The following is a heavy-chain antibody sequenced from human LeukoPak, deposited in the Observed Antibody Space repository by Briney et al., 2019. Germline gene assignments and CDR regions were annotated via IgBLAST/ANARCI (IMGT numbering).Heavy chain of an antibody. V-gene: IGHV1-18*01. Sequence: ASVKVSCKASGYTFTSYGISWVRQAPGQGLEWMGWISAYNGNTNYAQKLQGRVTMTTDTSTSTAYMELRSLRSDDTAVYYCARLFRYRYCSSTSCYFSDAFDIWGQETMVTVSS. CDR3: ARLFRYRYCSSTSCYFSDAFDI. D-gene: IGHD2-2*01. J-gene: IGHJ3*02. CDR1: GYTFTSYG. CDR2: ISAYNGNT.